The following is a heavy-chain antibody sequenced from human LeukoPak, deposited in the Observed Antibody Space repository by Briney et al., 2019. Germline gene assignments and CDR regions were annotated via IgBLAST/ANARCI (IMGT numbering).Heavy chain of an antibody. D-gene: IGHD1-26*01. CDR3: AREVRSGNAFDI. CDR1: GYTFTGYY. J-gene: IGHJ3*02. Sequence: ASVKVSCKASGYTFTGYYMHWVRQAPGQGLEWMGWINPNSGGTNYAQKFQGRVTMTRDTSISTAYMELSRLRSVDTAVYYCAREVRSGNAFDIWGQGTMVTVSS. V-gene: IGHV1-2*02. CDR2: INPNSGGT.